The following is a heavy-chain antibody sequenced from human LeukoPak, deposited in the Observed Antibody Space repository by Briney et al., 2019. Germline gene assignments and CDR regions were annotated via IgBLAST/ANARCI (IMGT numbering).Heavy chain of an antibody. CDR2: INHSGST. V-gene: IGHV4-34*01. J-gene: IGHJ5*02. CDR1: GGSFSGYY. Sequence: SETLSLTCAVYGGSFSGYYWSWIRQPPGKGLGWIGEINHSGSTNYNPSLKSRVTISVDTSKNQFSLKLSSVTAAGTAVDYCARTPAMYYDYVWGSYSHWFDPWGQGTLVTVSS. D-gene: IGHD3-16*01. CDR3: ARTPAMYYDYVWGSYSHWFDP.